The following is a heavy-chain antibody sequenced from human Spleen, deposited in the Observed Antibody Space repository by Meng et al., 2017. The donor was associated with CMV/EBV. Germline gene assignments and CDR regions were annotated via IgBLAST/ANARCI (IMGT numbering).Heavy chain of an antibody. D-gene: IGHD6-25*01. V-gene: IGHV3-53*01. Sequence: GGSLRLSCAASGFTVSSNYMSWVRQAPGKGLEWVSVIYSGGSTYYADSVKGRFTISRDNSKNTLYLQMNSLRAEDTAVYYCARGHQQRGPKNYYYYYYYGMDVWGQGTTVTVSS. CDR2: IYSGGST. J-gene: IGHJ6*02. CDR1: GFTVSSNY. CDR3: ARGHQQRGPKNYYYYYYYGMDV.